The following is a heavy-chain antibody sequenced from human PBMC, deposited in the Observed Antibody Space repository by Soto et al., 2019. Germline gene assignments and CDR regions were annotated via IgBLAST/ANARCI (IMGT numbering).Heavy chain of an antibody. J-gene: IGHJ1*01. Sequence: PGGSLKISFKGSGYSFSHYWIGRGRQMPRKGLEWMGIIYPGDSDTRYSPSFQGQVTISADKSISTAYLQWSSLKASDTAMYCCARWLRSGNSDEYFQHWGQGTLVTVSS. CDR3: ARWLRSGNSDEYFQH. CDR2: IYPGDSDT. D-gene: IGHD2-21*02. V-gene: IGHV5-51*01. CDR1: GYSFSHYW.